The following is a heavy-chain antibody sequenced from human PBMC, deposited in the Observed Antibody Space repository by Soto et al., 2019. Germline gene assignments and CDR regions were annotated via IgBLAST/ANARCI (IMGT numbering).Heavy chain of an antibody. D-gene: IGHD6-13*01. Sequence: KTKTLTSAVYGGSFSRHSWIWFRQPPGNRMKRIGEISHSRSTNYKPSNRSRVTISVDTAKYQFSLRLSDVTAADAAVYYCASAVEQQLRFDDWGQGTLVTVS. V-gene: IGHV4-34*01. CDR1: GGSFSRHS. CDR2: ISHSRST. CDR3: ASAVEQQLRFDD. J-gene: IGHJ4*02.